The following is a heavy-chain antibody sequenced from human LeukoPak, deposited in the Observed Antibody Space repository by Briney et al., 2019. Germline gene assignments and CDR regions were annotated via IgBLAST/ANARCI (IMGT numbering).Heavy chain of an antibody. CDR2: INPDGTEK. CDR3: AAWTDRGYNY. V-gene: IGHV3-7*01. CDR1: GFTFSRSW. J-gene: IGHJ4*02. Sequence: PGGSLRLSCAASGFTFSRSWMNWVRQAPGKGLEWVANINPDGTEKRFVGSVRGRFTMSRDNAQNLLYLQMNSLRVEDTATFFCAAWTDRGYNYWGQGTVVTVSS. D-gene: IGHD5-24*01.